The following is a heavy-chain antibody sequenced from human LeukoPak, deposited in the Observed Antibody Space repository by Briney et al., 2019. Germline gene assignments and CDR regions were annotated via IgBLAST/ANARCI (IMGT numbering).Heavy chain of an antibody. CDR1: GGSFSGYY. D-gene: IGHD1/OR15-1a*01. Sequence: PSETLSLTCAVYGGSFSGYYWSWIRQPPGKGLEWIGEINHSGSTNYNPSLKSRVTISVDTSKNQFSLKLSSVTAADPAVYYCASCEQDVWGKGTRVTVSS. CDR3: ASCEQDV. J-gene: IGHJ6*04. V-gene: IGHV4-34*01. CDR2: INHSGST.